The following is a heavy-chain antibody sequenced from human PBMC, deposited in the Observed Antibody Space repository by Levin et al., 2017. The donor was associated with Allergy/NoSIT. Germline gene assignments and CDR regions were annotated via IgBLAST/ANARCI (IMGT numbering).Heavy chain of an antibody. CDR2: IYWDDDK. CDR3: AHRSSRGWYSPLSYFEN. D-gene: IGHD6-19*01. V-gene: IGHV2-5*02. CDR1: GFSLRTTAVG. Sequence: QTLSLTCTFSGFSLRTTAVGVGWIRQPPGKALEWLALIYWDDDKRYSPSLKTRLSITKDTSKNQVVLTLTNMDPVDTATYYCAHRSSRGWYSPLSYFENWGQGILVTVSS. J-gene: IGHJ4*02.